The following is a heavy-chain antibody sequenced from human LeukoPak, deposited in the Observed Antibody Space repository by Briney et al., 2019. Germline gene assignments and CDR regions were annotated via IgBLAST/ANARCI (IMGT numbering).Heavy chain of an antibody. D-gene: IGHD4-11*01. CDR2: IYYSGST. V-gene: IGHV4-39*01. CDR3: ARHTNSTTVTWIQH. Sequence: SETLSLTCTVSGGSISSSSYYWGWIRQPPGKGLEWIGSIYYSGSTYYNPSLKSRVTISVDTSKNQFSLKLSSVTAADTAVYYCARHTNSTTVTWIQHWGQGTLVTVSS. J-gene: IGHJ1*01. CDR1: GGSISSSSYY.